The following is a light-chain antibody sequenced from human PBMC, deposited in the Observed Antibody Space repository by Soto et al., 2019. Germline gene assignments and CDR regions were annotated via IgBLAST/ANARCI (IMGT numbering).Light chain of an antibody. CDR2: DAS. Sequence: EIVLTQSPGTLSLSPGERATLSCRASQSVSSSYLAWYQQKPGQAPRLLIYDASSRATGIPDRFSGSGSGTDFTLTISRLEPEDIAVYYCQQQTFGQGTKVEIK. J-gene: IGKJ1*01. CDR1: QSVSSSY. V-gene: IGKV3-20*01. CDR3: QQQT.